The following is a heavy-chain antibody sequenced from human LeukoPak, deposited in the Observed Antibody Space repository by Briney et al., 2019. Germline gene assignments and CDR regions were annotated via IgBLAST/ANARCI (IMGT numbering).Heavy chain of an antibody. V-gene: IGHV4-61*02. CDR1: GGSISSGSYY. J-gene: IGHJ3*02. Sequence: SETLSLTCTVSGGSISSGSYYWSWIRQPAGKGLEWIGRIYTSGSTNYNPSLKSRVTISVDTSKNQFSLKLSSVTAADTAVYYCARDSIAAAGMGDGDLSPDAFDIWGQGTMVTVSS. CDR3: ARDSIAAAGMGDGDLSPDAFDI. CDR2: IYTSGST. D-gene: IGHD6-13*01.